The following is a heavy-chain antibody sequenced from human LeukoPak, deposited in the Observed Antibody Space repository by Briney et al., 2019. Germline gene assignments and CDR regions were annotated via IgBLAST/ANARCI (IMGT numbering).Heavy chain of an antibody. J-gene: IGHJ4*02. CDR3: AKGGDYGDRSFDY. V-gene: IGHV3-30*02. Sequence: GGSLRLSCAASGFTFSSYGMHWVRQAPGKGLEWVAFIRYDGSNKYYADSVKGRFIISRDNSKNTLYLQMNSLRVEDTAVYYCAKGGDYGDRSFDYWGQGILVTVSS. CDR1: GFTFSSYG. D-gene: IGHD4-17*01. CDR2: IRYDGSNK.